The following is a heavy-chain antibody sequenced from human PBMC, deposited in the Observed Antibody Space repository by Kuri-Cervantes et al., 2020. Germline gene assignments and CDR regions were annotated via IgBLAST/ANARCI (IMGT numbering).Heavy chain of an antibody. CDR3: ARDQGITGTMGVVDY. CDR2: IRPKSKTETT. Sequence: ETLSLTCTVSGGSISSSSYYWGWIRQPPGKGLEWVTFIRPKSKTETTEKTTSVKGRFTISRDDSKSITYLQMNTLRAEDTAVYYCARDQGITGTMGVVDYWGQGTLVTVSS. D-gene: IGHD1-7*01. J-gene: IGHJ4*02. CDR1: GGSISSSSYY. V-gene: IGHV3-71*01.